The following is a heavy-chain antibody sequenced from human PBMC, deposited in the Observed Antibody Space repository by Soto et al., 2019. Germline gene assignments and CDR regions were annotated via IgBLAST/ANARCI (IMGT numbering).Heavy chain of an antibody. V-gene: IGHV3-30*18. D-gene: IGHD2-2*01. Sequence: GGSLRLSCAASGFTFSSYGMHWVRQAPGKGLEWVAVISYDGSNKYYADSVKGRFTISRDNSKNTLYLQMNSLRAEDTAVYYCAKDSGYCSSTSCYHFDYWGQGTLVTVSS. CDR3: AKDSGYCSSTSCYHFDY. CDR1: GFTFSSYG. J-gene: IGHJ4*02. CDR2: ISYDGSNK.